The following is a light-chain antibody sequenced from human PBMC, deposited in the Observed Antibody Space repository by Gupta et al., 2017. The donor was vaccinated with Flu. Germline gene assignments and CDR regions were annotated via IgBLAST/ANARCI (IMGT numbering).Light chain of an antibody. CDR3: QQYGSSPLT. CDR1: QSVSSSY. J-gene: IGKJ4*01. CDR2: GAS. V-gene: IGKV3-20*01. Sequence: ELVLTQSPGPLSLSQGERATLSCRASQSVSSSYLAWYQQKPGQAPRLLIYGASSRATGIPDRFSGSGSGTDFTLTISRLEPEDFAVYYWQQYGSSPLTFGGGTKVEIK.